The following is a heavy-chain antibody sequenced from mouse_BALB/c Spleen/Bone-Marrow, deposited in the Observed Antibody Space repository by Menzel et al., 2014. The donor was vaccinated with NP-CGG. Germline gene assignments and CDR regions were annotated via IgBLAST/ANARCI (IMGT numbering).Heavy chain of an antibody. CDR3: AAMITDWYFDV. V-gene: IGHV14-3*02. D-gene: IGHD2-4*01. Sequence: VQLPQSGAELVKPGASVKLSCTASGFNIKDTYMHWVKQRPEQGLEWIGRIDPANGNTKYDPKFQGKANITADTASNTAYLQLSSLTSEDTAVYYCAAMITDWYFDVWGAGTTVTVSS. CDR1: GFNIKDTY. J-gene: IGHJ1*01. CDR2: IDPANGNT.